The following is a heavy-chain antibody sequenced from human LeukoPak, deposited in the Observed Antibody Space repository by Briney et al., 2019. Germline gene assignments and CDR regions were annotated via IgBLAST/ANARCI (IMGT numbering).Heavy chain of an antibody. CDR3: ASGYCSSTSCYIDNDY. J-gene: IGHJ4*02. CDR1: GGTFSNYA. D-gene: IGHD2-2*02. V-gene: IGHV1-69*01. Sequence: SVKVSCKASGGTFSNYAISWVRQAPGQGLEWMGGIIPIFGTANYAQKFQGRVTITADESTSTAYMELSSLRSEDTAVYYCASGYCSSTSCYIDNDYWGQGTLVTVSS. CDR2: IIPIFGTA.